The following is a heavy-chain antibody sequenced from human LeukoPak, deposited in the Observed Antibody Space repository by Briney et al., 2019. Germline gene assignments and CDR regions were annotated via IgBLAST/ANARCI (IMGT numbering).Heavy chain of an antibody. CDR2: IIPIFGTA. J-gene: IGHJ4*02. CDR3: ALSYSSGWYVFDY. V-gene: IGHV1-69*13. D-gene: IGHD6-19*01. CDR1: GYTFTSYG. Sequence: SVNVSCKASGYTFTSYGISWVRQAPGQGLEWMGGIIPIFGTANYAQKFQGRVTITADESTSTAYMELSSLRSEDTAVYYCALSYSSGWYVFDYWGQGTLVTVSS.